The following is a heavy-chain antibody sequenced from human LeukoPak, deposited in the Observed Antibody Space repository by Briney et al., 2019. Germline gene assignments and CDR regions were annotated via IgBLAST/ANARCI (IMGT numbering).Heavy chain of an antibody. D-gene: IGHD3-10*01. CDR1: GGSISSGDYY. V-gene: IGHV4-30-4*08. J-gene: IGHJ5*02. CDR2: IYYSGST. Sequence: TTSQTLSLTCTVSGGSISSGDYYWSWIRQPPGKGLEWTGYIYYSGSTYYNPSLKSRVTISVDTSKNQFSLKLSSVTAADTAVYYCARAIRFTINWFDPWGQGTLVTASS. CDR3: ARAIRFTINWFDP.